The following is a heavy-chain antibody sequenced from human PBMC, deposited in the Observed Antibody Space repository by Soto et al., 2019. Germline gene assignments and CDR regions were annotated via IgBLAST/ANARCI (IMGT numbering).Heavy chain of an antibody. CDR2: IYWDDDK. V-gene: IGHV2-5*02. CDR3: AYLPCSGGSCYWFSFSGMDV. CDR1: GFSLSTSGVG. Sequence: QITLKESGPTLVKPTQTLTLTCTFSGFSLSTSGVGVAWIRQPPGKALEWLALIYWDDDKRYRPSLESRLTITKDASKSQVVLTMTNIDSVDTATYYCAYLPCSGGSCYWFSFSGMDVWGQGTTVTVS. D-gene: IGHD2-15*01. J-gene: IGHJ6*02.